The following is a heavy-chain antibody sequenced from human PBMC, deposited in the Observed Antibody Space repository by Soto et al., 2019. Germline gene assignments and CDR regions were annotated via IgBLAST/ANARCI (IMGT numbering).Heavy chain of an antibody. CDR3: ARDVEYSSSSSGYNWFDP. Sequence: AASVKVSCKASGGTFSSYAISWVRQAPGQGLEWMGGIIPIFGTANYAQKFQGRVTITADESTSTAYMELSSLRSEDTAVYYCARDVEYSSSSSGYNWFDPWGQGTLVTVSS. CDR2: IIPIFGTA. V-gene: IGHV1-69*13. CDR1: GGTFSSYA. J-gene: IGHJ5*02. D-gene: IGHD6-6*01.